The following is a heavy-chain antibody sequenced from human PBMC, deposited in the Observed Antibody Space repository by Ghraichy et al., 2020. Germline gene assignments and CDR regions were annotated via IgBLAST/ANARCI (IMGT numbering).Heavy chain of an antibody. CDR2: ITWNGGST. J-gene: IGHJ4*02. V-gene: IGHV3-43*01. Sequence: GGSLRLSCAASGFTFDDYTKHWVRQAPGKGLEWVSLITWNGGSTYYGDSVKGRFTASRDNSKNSLYLQMNSLRTEDTALYYCAAEYYYDSSGSFHYWGQGTLVTVSS. CDR3: AAEYYYDSSGSFHY. D-gene: IGHD3-22*01. CDR1: GFTFDDYT.